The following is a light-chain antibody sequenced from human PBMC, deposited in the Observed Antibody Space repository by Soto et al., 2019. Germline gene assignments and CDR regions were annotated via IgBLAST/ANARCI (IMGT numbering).Light chain of an antibody. Sequence: EFVLTQSPGTLSLSPGERATLSCRASQTVRNNYLAWYQQKPGQAPRLLIYDASNRATGIPARFSGSGSGTDFTLTISSLEPEDFAVYYCQQRSNWPPWTFGQGTKVDI. CDR1: QTVRNNY. J-gene: IGKJ1*01. CDR2: DAS. V-gene: IGKV3-11*01. CDR3: QQRSNWPPWT.